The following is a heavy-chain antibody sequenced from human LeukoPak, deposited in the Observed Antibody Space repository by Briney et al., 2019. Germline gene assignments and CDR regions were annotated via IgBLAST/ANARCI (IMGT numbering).Heavy chain of an antibody. CDR3: ARVPQLVRTFYYYYMDV. D-gene: IGHD6-13*01. CDR1: GFTFSSYG. CDR2: IWYDGSNK. V-gene: IGHV3-33*01. J-gene: IGHJ6*03. Sequence: GGSMRLSCAASGFTFSSYGMHWVRQPPGKGLEWVAVIWYDGSNKYYADSVKGRFTTSRDNSKNTLYLQMNSLRAEDTAVYYCARVPQLVRTFYYYYMDVWGKGTTVTVSS.